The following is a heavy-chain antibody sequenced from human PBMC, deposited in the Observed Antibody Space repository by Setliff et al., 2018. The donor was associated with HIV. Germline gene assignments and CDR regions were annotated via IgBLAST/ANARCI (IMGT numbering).Heavy chain of an antibody. J-gene: IGHJ4*02. D-gene: IGHD5-12*01. CDR3: ARPTGYSGYDR. CDR2: LNPNSHNT. CDR1: GYTFSSYG. V-gene: IGHV1-18*01. Sequence: ASVKVSCKASGYTFSSYGISWVRQATGQGLEWMGWLNPNSHNTGYAQKFQGRVTMTTHTSTTTAHMELRSLRSDDTAVYYCARPTGYSGYDRWGQGTLVTVSS.